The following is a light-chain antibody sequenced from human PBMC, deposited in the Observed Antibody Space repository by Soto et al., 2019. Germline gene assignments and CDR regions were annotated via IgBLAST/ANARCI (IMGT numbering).Light chain of an antibody. CDR1: QNVNTY. J-gene: IGKJ1*01. CDR2: GAS. CDR3: HQSYSTPRT. Sequence: DIQMTQSPSSLSASVGDRVTITCQTSQNVNTYLNWYQQKPGKAPKLLIYGASNLRSGVPLRFSGSGSGTDFTLTISSLQPEDIATYYCHQSYSTPRTFGQGTKVDIK. V-gene: IGKV1-39*01.